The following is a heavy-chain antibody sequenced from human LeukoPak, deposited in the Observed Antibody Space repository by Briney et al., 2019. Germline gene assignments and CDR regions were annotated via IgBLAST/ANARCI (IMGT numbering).Heavy chain of an antibody. Sequence: GGSLRLSCAAPGFTFSSYAMSWVRQAPGKGLEWVSAISGSGGSTYYADSVKGRFTISRDNSKNTLYLQMNSLRAEDTAVYYCANSAGGDNRIRDRDYWGQGTLVTVSS. J-gene: IGHJ4*02. CDR2: ISGSGGST. CDR1: GFTFSSYA. D-gene: IGHD4-23*01. V-gene: IGHV3-23*01. CDR3: ANSAGGDNRIRDRDY.